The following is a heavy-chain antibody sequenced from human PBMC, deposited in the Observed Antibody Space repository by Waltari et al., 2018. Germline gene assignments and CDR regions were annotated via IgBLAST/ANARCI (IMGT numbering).Heavy chain of an antibody. Sequence: EVQLVQSGAEVKKPGATVKISCQASGYTFTDCYKHWVQQAPGKGLEWMGRVDPADSETIYAEKFQGRVTITADTSTDTAYMELSSLRSEDTAVYYCATVLTTVPTYWFDPWGQGTLVTVSS. V-gene: IGHV1-69-2*01. J-gene: IGHJ5*02. CDR2: VDPADSET. CDR1: GYTFTDCY. D-gene: IGHD4-4*01. CDR3: ATVLTTVPTYWFDP.